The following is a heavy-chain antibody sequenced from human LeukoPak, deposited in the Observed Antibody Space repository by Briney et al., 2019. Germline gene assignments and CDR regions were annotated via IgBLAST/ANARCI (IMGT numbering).Heavy chain of an antibody. CDR1: GFTFSSYA. V-gene: IGHV3-23*01. D-gene: IGHD3-10*01. CDR2: ISGSGGST. Sequence: GGSLRLSCAASGFTFSSYAMSWVRQAPGQGLEWVSAISGSGGSTYYADSVKGRFTISRDNSKNTPYLQMNSLRAEDTAVYYCAKPMHGSGRYYEPGYWGQGTLVTVSS. CDR3: AKPMHGSGRYYEPGY. J-gene: IGHJ4*02.